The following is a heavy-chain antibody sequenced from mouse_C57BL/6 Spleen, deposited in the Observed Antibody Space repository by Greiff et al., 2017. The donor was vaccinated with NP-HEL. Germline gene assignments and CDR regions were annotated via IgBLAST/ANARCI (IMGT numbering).Heavy chain of an antibody. V-gene: IGHV14-3*01. J-gene: IGHJ4*01. CDR1: GFNIKNTY. CDR3: ARPTAQAVGDYAMDY. Sequence: VQLKESVAELVRPGASVKLSCTASGFNIKNTYMHWVKQRPEQGLEWIGRIDPANGNTKYAPKFQGEATITADTSSNTAYLQLSSLTSEDTAIYYCARPTAQAVGDYAMDYWGQGTSVTVSS. D-gene: IGHD3-2*02. CDR2: IDPANGNT.